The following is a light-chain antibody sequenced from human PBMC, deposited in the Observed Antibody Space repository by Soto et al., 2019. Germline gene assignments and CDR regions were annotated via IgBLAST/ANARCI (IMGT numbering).Light chain of an antibody. CDR3: QKYNSAPRT. CDR1: RSISTY. CDR2: EAL. J-gene: IGKJ1*01. Sequence: EIVLTQSPGTLSLSPVERATLSCRASRSISTYLAWYQQKPGQAPRLLIYEALNRATGIPARFSGSGSGTDFTLTISSLQPEDVATYYCQKYNSAPRTFGQGTKVDI. V-gene: IGKV3-11*01.